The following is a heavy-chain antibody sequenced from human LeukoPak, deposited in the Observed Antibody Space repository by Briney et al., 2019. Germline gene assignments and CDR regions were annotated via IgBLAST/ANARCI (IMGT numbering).Heavy chain of an antibody. CDR1: GFTFSSYS. J-gene: IGHJ4*02. Sequence: GGSLRLSCAASGFTFSSYSMNWVRQAPGKGLEWVSSISSSSSYIYYADSVKGRFTISRDNAKNSLYLQMNSLRAEDTAVYYCARDQLTIDKKLGSDFDYWGQGTLVTVSS. CDR2: ISSSSSYI. CDR3: ARDQLTIDKKLGSDFDY. V-gene: IGHV3-21*01. D-gene: IGHD3-10*01.